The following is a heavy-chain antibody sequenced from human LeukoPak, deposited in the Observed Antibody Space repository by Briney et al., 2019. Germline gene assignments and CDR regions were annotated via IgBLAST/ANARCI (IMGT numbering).Heavy chain of an antibody. CDR1: GYYISSGYY. D-gene: IGHD6-6*01. V-gene: IGHV4-38-2*01. Sequence: SETLSLTCPVSGYYISSGYYWGWIRQTPGKGLEWIGTVYPGGTNYYNPSLRTRVTISVDASGNQFSLNLSSVTAADTAVYYCARWSGSVTARNYYYYMDVWGEGTTVTVSS. CDR2: VYPGGTN. J-gene: IGHJ6*03. CDR3: ARWSGSVTARNYYYYMDV.